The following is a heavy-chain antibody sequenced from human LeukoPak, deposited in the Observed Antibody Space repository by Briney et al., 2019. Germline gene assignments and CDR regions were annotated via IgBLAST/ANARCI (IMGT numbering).Heavy chain of an antibody. J-gene: IGHJ4*02. CDR3: VRRGYSYGGYYFDY. V-gene: IGHV3-30-3*01. Sequence: GGSLRLSCAAAGFTFSSYAMHWVRQAPGKGLEWVAVISYDGSNKYYADSVKGRFTISRDNSKNTLYLQMNSLRVEDTAVYYCVRRGYSYGGYYFDYWGQGTLVTVSS. D-gene: IGHD5-18*01. CDR2: ISYDGSNK. CDR1: GFTFSSYA.